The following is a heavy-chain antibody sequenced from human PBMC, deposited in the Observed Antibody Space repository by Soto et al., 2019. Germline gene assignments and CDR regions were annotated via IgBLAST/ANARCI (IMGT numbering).Heavy chain of an antibody. CDR3: AAAPGVYYYYGMDV. Sequence: TSVKLSCKACVYSFTSYFMHCVRQAPGQRLEWMGWIVVGSGNTNYAQKFQERVTITRDMSTSTAYMELSSLRSEDTAVYYCAAAPGVYYYYGMDVWGQGTTVTVSS. CDR1: VYSFTSYF. CDR2: IVVGSGNT. V-gene: IGHV1-58*02. J-gene: IGHJ6*02. D-gene: IGHD3-10*01.